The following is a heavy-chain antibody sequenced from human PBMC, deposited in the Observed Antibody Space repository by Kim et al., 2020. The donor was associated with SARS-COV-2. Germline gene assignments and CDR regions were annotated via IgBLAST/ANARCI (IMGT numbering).Heavy chain of an antibody. CDR1: GGSFSGYY. CDR3: ARGRELYGDYYYYYGMDV. V-gene: IGHV4-34*01. Sequence: SETLSLTCAVYGGSFSGYYWSWIRQPPGKGLEWIGEINHSGSTNYNPSLKSRVTISVDTSKNQFSLKLSSVTAADTAAYYCARGRELYGDYYYYYGMDV. J-gene: IGHJ6*01. CDR2: INHSGST. D-gene: IGHD4-17*01.